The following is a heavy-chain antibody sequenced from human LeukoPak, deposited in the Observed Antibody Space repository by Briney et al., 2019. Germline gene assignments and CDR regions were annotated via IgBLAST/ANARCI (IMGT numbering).Heavy chain of an antibody. Sequence: SETLPLTCTVSGGSISSYYWSWIRQPPGKGLEWIGYIYYSGSTNYNPSLKSRVTISVDTSKNQFSLKLSSVTAADTAVYYCARALSRGYSYGYYNYYYMDVWGKGTTVTVSS. J-gene: IGHJ6*03. CDR3: ARALSRGYSYGYYNYYYMDV. V-gene: IGHV4-59*01. CDR2: IYYSGST. CDR1: GGSISSYY. D-gene: IGHD5-18*01.